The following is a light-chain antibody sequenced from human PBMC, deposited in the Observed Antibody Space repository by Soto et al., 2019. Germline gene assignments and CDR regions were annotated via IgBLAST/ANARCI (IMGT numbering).Light chain of an antibody. V-gene: IGLV2-14*01. J-gene: IGLJ1*01. Sequence: QSVLTQPASVSGSPGQSITISCTGTSSDVGGYNSVSWYRQDPGKAPKLMIYDVTNRPSGVSNRFSGSKSGNTASLTISGLQAEDEADYYCNSYRHSTTLVFGTGTKVTVL. CDR1: SSDVGGYNS. CDR3: NSYRHSTTLV. CDR2: DVT.